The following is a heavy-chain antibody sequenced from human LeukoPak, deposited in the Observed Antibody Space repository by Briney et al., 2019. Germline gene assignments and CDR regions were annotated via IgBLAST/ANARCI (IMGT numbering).Heavy chain of an antibody. D-gene: IGHD2-2*01. V-gene: IGHV3-33*01. CDR1: GFTFSSYG. J-gene: IGHJ6*02. CDR3: ARDHSFTNTPYYYYYGMDV. CDR2: IWYDGSNK. Sequence: PGRSLRLSCAASGFTFSSYGVHWVRQAPGKGLEWVAVIWYDGSNKYYADSVKGRFTISRDNSKNTLYLQMNSLRAEDTAVYYCARDHSFTNTPYYYYYGMDVWGQGTTVTVSS.